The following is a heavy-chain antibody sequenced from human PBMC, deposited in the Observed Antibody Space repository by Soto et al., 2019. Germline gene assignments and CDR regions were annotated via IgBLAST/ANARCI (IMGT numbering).Heavy chain of an antibody. CDR1: GYTFTSYG. D-gene: IGHD5-12*01. CDR2: ISAYNGNT. Sequence: GASVKVSCKASGYTFTSYGISWVRQAPGQGLEWMGWISAYNGNTNYAQKLQGRVTMTTDKSTSTAYMELRSLRSEDTAVYYCARDIVATIGHYYYGMDVWGQGTTVTVSS. V-gene: IGHV1-18*01. J-gene: IGHJ6*02. CDR3: ARDIVATIGHYYYGMDV.